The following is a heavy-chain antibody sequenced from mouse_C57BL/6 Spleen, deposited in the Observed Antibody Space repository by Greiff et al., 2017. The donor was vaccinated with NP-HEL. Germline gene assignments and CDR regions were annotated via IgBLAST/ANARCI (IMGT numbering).Heavy chain of an antibody. CDR2: IYPGSGST. D-gene: IGHD2-4*01. J-gene: IGHJ1*03. CDR1: GYTFTSYW. V-gene: IGHV1-55*01. CDR3: ATDYYDYDGSGYFDV. Sequence: QVQLQQPGAELVKPGASVKMSCKASGYTFTSYWITWVKQRPGQGLEWIGDIYPGSGSTNYNEKFKSKATLTVDTSSSTAYMQLSSLTSEDSAVYYCATDYYDYDGSGYFDVWGTGTTVTVSS.